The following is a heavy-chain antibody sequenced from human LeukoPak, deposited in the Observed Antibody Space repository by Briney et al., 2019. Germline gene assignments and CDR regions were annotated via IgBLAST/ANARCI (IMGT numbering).Heavy chain of an antibody. CDR1: GYSFTSYW. J-gene: IGHJ3*02. CDR3: ASPSDYGDFLGAFDI. D-gene: IGHD4-17*01. Sequence: GESLKISCKGSGYSFTSYWIGWVRQMPGKGLEWMGIIYPGDSDTRYSPSFQGQVTISADKSISIAYLQWSSLKASATAMYYCASPSDYGDFLGAFDIWGQGTMVTVSS. CDR2: IYPGDSDT. V-gene: IGHV5-51*01.